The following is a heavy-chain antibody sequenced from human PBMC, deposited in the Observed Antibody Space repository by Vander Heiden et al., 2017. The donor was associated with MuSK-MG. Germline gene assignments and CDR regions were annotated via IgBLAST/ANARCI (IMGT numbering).Heavy chain of an antibody. D-gene: IGHD3-22*01. J-gene: IGHJ6*02. CDR3: ARDPVLPYYYDRSGYYAPEEYGMDV. CDR2: INAGNGNT. CDR1: GYTCTSYA. Sequence: QVQLVQSGAEVKKPGASVKVSCKASGYTCTSYAMHWVRQAPGQVLEWMGWINAGNGNTKYSQKFQGRVTITRDTSASTAYMELSSLRSEDTAVYYCARDPVLPYYYDRSGYYAPEEYGMDVWGQGTTVTVSS. V-gene: IGHV1-3*01.